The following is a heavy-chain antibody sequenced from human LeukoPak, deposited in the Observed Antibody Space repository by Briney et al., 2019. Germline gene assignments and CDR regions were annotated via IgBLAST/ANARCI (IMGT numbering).Heavy chain of an antibody. V-gene: IGHV1-18*01. CDR3: ARDLAGQYCSSTTYCTFIRDTYFDY. D-gene: IGHD2-2*02. Sequence: GASVKVSCRPSGYTFNTYGITWVRQAPGQGLEWMGWISPYNGNSNDAQKFQGRVTLTTDTSTGTAYMELRSLRSDDTAVYYCARDLAGQYCSSTTYCTFIRDTYFDYWGQGTLVTVSS. CDR1: GYTFNTYG. J-gene: IGHJ4*02. CDR2: ISPYNGNS.